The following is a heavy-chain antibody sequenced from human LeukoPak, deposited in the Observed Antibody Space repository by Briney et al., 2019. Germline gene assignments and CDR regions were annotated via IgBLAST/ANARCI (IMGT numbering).Heavy chain of an antibody. CDR3: AKDIVAAAGTADY. Sequence: GGSLRLSCAASGFTFSSYGMHWVRQAPGKGLEWVAVISYDGSSKYYADSVKGRFTISRDNSKNTLYLQMNGLRAEDTAVYYCAKDIVAAAGTADYWGQGTLVTVSS. V-gene: IGHV3-30*18. CDR2: ISYDGSSK. D-gene: IGHD6-13*01. J-gene: IGHJ4*02. CDR1: GFTFSSYG.